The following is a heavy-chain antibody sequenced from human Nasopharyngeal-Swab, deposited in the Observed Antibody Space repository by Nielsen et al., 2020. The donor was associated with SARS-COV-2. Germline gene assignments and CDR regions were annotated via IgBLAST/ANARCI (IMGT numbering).Heavy chain of an antibody. V-gene: IGHV1-18*01. D-gene: IGHD3-22*01. Sequence: ASVKVSCKASGYTFTSYGISWVRQAPGQGLEWMGWISAYNGNTNYAQKLQGRVTMTTDTSTSTAYMELRRLRSDETAVYYCAREGYYDSSGYYYVDYWGQGTLVTVSS. CDR3: AREGYYDSSGYYYVDY. J-gene: IGHJ4*02. CDR2: ISAYNGNT. CDR1: GYTFTSYG.